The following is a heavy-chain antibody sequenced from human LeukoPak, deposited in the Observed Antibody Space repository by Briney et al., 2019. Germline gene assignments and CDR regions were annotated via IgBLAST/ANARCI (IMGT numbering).Heavy chain of an antibody. CDR3: ARDGDY. CDR1: GGSFSGYY. V-gene: IGHV4-34*01. CDR2: INHTGNT. Sequence: SETLSLTCAVYGGSFSGYYWSWIRQPPGKGLEWIGEINHTGNTNYNPSLKSRVTISVDTSKNQFSLKLSSVTAADTAVYHCARDGDYLGQGTLVTVSS. J-gene: IGHJ4*02.